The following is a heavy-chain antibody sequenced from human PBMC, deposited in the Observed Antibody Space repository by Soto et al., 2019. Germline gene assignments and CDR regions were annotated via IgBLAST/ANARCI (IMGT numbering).Heavy chain of an antibody. D-gene: IGHD3-22*01. V-gene: IGHV3-30*04. CDR3: TREDAYDSSGYHFNYFDY. CDR1: GFTFSTYA. CDR2: ISYDGRNK. Sequence: QVQLVESGGDVAQPGRSLRLSCAASGFTFSTYAMHWVRQAPGKGLEWVAVISYDGRNKYYADSVKGRLTISRDNSKNTLYMQMNSLRGEDTAVYYCTREDAYDSSGYHFNYFDYWGQGTLVTVSS. J-gene: IGHJ4*02.